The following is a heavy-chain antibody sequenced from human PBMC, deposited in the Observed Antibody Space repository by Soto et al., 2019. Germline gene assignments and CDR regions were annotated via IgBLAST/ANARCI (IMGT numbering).Heavy chain of an antibody. CDR1: GFTFSSYA. CDR3: AREARCSSTSCRDAFDI. J-gene: IGHJ3*02. D-gene: IGHD2-2*01. CDR2: ISYDGSNK. V-gene: IGHV3-30*04. Sequence: GGSLRLSCAASGFTFSSYAMHWVRQAPGKGLEWVAVISYDGSNKYYADSVKGRFTISRDNSKNTLYLQMNSLRAEDTAVYYWAREARCSSTSCRDAFDIWGQGTMVTVSS.